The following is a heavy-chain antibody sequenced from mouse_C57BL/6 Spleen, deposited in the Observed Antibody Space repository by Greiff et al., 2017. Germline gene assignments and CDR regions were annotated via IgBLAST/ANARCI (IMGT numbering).Heavy chain of an antibody. CDR1: GFTFSDYG. D-gene: IGHD1-1*01. CDR3: ARRGVGSSLYYAMDY. Sequence: EVQVVESGGGLVKPGGSLKLSCAASGFTFSDYGMHWVRQAPEKGLEWVAYISSGSSTLYYADTVKGRFTISRDNAKNTLFLQMTSLRSEDTAMYYCARRGVGSSLYYAMDYWGQGTSVTVSS. CDR2: ISSGSSTL. J-gene: IGHJ4*01. V-gene: IGHV5-17*01.